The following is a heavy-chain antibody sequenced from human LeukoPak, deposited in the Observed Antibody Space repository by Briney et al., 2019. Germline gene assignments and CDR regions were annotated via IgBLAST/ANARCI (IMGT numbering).Heavy chain of an antibody. CDR3: AKDQGILTMVRGVSG. Sequence: GGSLRLSCAASGFTFSSYGMHWVRQAPGKGLEWVAFIRYDGSNKYYADSVKGRFTISRDNSKNTLYLQMNSLRAEDTAVYYCAKDQGILTMVRGVSGWGQGTLVTVSS. V-gene: IGHV3-30*02. J-gene: IGHJ4*02. CDR1: GFTFSSYG. D-gene: IGHD3-10*01. CDR2: IRYDGSNK.